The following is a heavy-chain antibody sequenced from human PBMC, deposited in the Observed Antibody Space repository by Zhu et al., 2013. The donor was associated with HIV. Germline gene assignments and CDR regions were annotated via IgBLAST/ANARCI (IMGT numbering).Heavy chain of an antibody. Sequence: QVQLVQSGAEVRKPEASVKVSCKVSGHTLTELAIHWVRKAPGKGLEWMGGFDPENDETIYAPKFQGRVTMTEDTSTDTAYMDLSSLRSEDTAGYYCAAMCRTTKCDPYYFYGMDVWGQGTTVTVSS. CDR3: AAMCRTTKCDPYYFYGMDV. D-gene: IGHD4-17*01. CDR1: GHTLTELA. V-gene: IGHV1-24*01. CDR2: FDPENDET. J-gene: IGHJ6*02.